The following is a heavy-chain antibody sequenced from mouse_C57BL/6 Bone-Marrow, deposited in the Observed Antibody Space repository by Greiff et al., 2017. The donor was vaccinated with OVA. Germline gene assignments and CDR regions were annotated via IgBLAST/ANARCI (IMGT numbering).Heavy chain of an antibody. CDR2: IDPSDSYT. V-gene: IGHV1-69*01. D-gene: IGHD2-4*01. CDR1: GYTFTSYW. CDR3: ARRDYDGNYYAMDY. Sequence: VQLQQSGAELVMPGASVKLSCKASGYTFTSYWMHWVKQRPGQGLEWIGEIDPSDSYTNYNQKFKGKSTLTVDKSSSTAYMQLSSLTSEDSAVYYCARRDYDGNYYAMDYWGQGTSVTVSS. J-gene: IGHJ4*01.